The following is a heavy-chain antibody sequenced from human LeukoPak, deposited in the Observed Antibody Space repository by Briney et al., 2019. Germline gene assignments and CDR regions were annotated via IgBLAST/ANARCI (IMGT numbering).Heavy chain of an antibody. Sequence: NTSETLSLTCTVSGGSISSYFWNWMRQSPGKGLEWIGKTFYRGSTNYNPSLKSRVTMSIDTSKNQFSLQLSSVTAADTAVYCARCGDGYNAYCEAFDIWGHGTMVTVSS. D-gene: IGHD5-24*01. CDR2: TFYRGST. CDR3: ARCGDGYNAYCEAFDI. V-gene: IGHV4-59*01. J-gene: IGHJ3*02. CDR1: GGSISSYF.